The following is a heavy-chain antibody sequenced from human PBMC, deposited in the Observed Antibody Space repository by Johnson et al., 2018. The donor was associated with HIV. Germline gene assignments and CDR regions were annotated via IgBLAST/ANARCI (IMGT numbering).Heavy chain of an antibody. V-gene: IGHV3-9*01. CDR1: GFTFDDYA. CDR3: AREDCSSTRCSDWDSAVDI. D-gene: IGHD2-2*01. J-gene: IGHJ3*02. Sequence: VQLVESGGGLVQPGRSLRLSCAASGFTFDDYAMHWVRQAPGKGLEWVSGISWNGGSIGYADSVKGRFTISRDNAKNSLFLQMNSLRAGDTAVYYCAREDCSSTRCSDWDSAVDIWGQGTMVTVSS. CDR2: ISWNGGSI.